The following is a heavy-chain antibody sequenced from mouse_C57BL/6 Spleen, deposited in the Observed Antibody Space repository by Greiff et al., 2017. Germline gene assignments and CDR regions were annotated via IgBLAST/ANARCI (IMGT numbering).Heavy chain of an antibody. CDR2: IDPEDGDT. CDR3: TLYDYDLPWFAY. V-gene: IGHV14-1*01. CDR1: GFNIKDYY. J-gene: IGHJ3*01. Sequence: EVQLQESGAELVRPGASVKLSCTASGFNIKDYYMHWVKQRPEQGLEWIGRIDPEDGDTEYAPKFQGKATMTADTSSNTAYLPLSSLTSEDTAVYYCTLYDYDLPWFAYWGQGTLVTVSA. D-gene: IGHD2-4*01.